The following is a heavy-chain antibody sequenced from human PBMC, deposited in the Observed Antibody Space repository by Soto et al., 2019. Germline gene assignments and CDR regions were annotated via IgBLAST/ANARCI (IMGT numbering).Heavy chain of an antibody. J-gene: IGHJ4*02. CDR3: AGRYCTGGSCYRP. CDR1: GGSFSGYY. D-gene: IGHD2-15*01. CDR2: INHDGIT. Sequence: QVQLQQWGAGLLKPSETLSLTCAISGGSFSGYYWSWIRQPPGKGLEWIGEINHDGITNYNPSPKSRVTISLDTSKNQFSLKLTPVTAADTAVYYCAGRYCTGGSCYRPWGQGTLVTVSS. V-gene: IGHV4-34*01.